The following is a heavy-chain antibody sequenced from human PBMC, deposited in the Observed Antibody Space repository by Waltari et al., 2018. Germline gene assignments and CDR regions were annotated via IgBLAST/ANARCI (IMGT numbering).Heavy chain of an antibody. Sequence: QVQLVESGGGVVQPGGSLRLSCATSGFTFSNYGIHWVRQAPGKGLEWVAFIRYDGSNKYYADSVKGRFTISRENSRGTLYLQMNSLRAEDTAVYYCARDDYGDYRLGYWGQGTLVTVSS. CDR2: IRYDGSNK. J-gene: IGHJ4*02. V-gene: IGHV3-30*02. CDR1: GFTFSNYG. D-gene: IGHD4-17*01. CDR3: ARDDYGDYRLGY.